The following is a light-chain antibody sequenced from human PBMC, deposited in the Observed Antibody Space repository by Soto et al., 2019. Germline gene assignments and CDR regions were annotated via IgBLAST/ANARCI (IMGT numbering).Light chain of an antibody. J-gene: IGLJ3*02. Sequence: QPVLTQSSSASASLGSSVKLTCTLSSGHSSYIIAWHQQQPEQAPRYLVKLEGSGSYHKGSGVPDRFSGSSSGADRYLTIYNPQYEDEADDSCETWDSNTQNWVFGGGTKLTVL. CDR1: SGHSSYI. CDR2: LEGSGSY. CDR3: ETWDSNTQNWV. V-gene: IGLV4-60*02.